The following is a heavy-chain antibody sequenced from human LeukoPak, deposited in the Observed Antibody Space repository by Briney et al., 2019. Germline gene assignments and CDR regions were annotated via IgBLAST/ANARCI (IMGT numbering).Heavy chain of an antibody. CDR3: ARPSYGASDY. V-gene: IGHV5-51*01. D-gene: IGHD4-17*01. CDR2: IYPDDSRT. Sequence: GESLKISCKGSAYSFTTYWIGWVRQMPGKGLEWLGIIYPDDSRTRYSPSFQGQVTMSVDKSISTAYLQWSSLKASDTAMYYCARPSYGASDYWGQGTLVTVSS. CDR1: AYSFTTYW. J-gene: IGHJ4*02.